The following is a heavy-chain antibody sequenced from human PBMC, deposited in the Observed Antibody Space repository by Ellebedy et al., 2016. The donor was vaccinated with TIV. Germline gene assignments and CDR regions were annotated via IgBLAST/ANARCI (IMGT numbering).Heavy chain of an antibody. J-gene: IGHJ4*02. D-gene: IGHD3-10*01. CDR3: TTGGFRGY. CDR2: IKSTTDGGTA. V-gene: IGHV3-15*01. CDR1: GFTFSNVW. Sequence: GESLKISCAASGFTFSNVWMSWVRQAPGTGLEWVGRIKSTTDGGTADYAAPVKGRFTISTDDSKNTLYLQMNSLKTEDTAVYYCTTGGFRGYWGQGTLVTVSS.